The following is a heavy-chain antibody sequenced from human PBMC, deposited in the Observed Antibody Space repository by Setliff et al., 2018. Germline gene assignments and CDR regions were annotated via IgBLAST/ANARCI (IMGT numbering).Heavy chain of an antibody. J-gene: IGHJ5*02. D-gene: IGHD6-6*01. V-gene: IGHV3-21*01. Sequence: GGSLRLSCAASGFTFSDYYMHWVRQAPGKGLEWVSRISGSSSYIYYADSVKGRFTISRDNAKNSLYLQMNSLRAEDTAVYYCARAPSSSSASWFDPWGQGTLVTVSS. CDR3: ARAPSSSSASWFDP. CDR1: GFTFSDYY. CDR2: ISGSSSYI.